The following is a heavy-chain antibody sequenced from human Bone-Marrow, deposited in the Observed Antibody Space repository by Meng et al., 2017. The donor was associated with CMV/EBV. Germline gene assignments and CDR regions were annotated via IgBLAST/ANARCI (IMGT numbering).Heavy chain of an antibody. Sequence: ASGYTFTSYGISWVRQAPGQGLEWMGWISAYNGNTNYAQKLQGRVTMTTDTSTSTAYMELRSLRSDDTAVYCCARVGIFGVVTPFDYWGQGTLVTVSS. D-gene: IGHD3-3*01. V-gene: IGHV1-18*01. CDR2: ISAYNGNT. CDR1: GYTFTSYG. J-gene: IGHJ4*02. CDR3: ARVGIFGVVTPFDY.